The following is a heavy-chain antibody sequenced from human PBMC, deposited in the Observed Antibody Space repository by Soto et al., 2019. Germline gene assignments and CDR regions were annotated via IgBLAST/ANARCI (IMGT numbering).Heavy chain of an antibody. Sequence: QVQLVQSGAEVKKPGASVKVSCKASGYTFTSYDINWVRQATGQGLEWMGWMNPNSGNTGYAQKFQGRVTMTRNTSMSTDYMELSRLRSEDTAVYYCARVAIFGVDSRACYYYYMDVWGKGTTVTVSS. J-gene: IGHJ6*03. V-gene: IGHV1-8*01. CDR2: MNPNSGNT. CDR3: ARVAIFGVDSRACYYYYMDV. D-gene: IGHD3-3*01. CDR1: GYTFTSYD.